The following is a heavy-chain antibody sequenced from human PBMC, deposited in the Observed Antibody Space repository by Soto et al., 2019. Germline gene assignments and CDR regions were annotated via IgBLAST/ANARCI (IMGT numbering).Heavy chain of an antibody. Sequence: QVQLVQSGAEVRESGASVKVSCKASGYTFTNHGISWVRQAPGEGLEWMGWISPYNGDTNNAQKFQGRVTMTTDTPTNTGFMELTRLTSDDTAVYYCARGGISSSEGLDYWREGTLVTVSS. J-gene: IGHJ4*02. D-gene: IGHD6-13*01. CDR3: ARGGISSSEGLDY. CDR2: ISPYNGDT. CDR1: GYTFTNHG. V-gene: IGHV1-18*01.